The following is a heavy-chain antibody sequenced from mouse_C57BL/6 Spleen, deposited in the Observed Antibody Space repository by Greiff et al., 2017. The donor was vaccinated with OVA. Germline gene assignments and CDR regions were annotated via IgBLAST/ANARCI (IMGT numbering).Heavy chain of an antibody. V-gene: IGHV1-82*01. D-gene: IGHD2-3*01. CDR2: IYPGDGDT. Sequence: QVQLQQSGPELVKPGASVKISCKASGYAFSSSWMNWVKQRPGKGLEWIGRIYPGDGDTNYNGKFKGKATLTADKSSSTAYMQLSSLTSEDSAVYFCAREGYYPYFDYWGQGTTLTVSS. CDR1: GYAFSSSW. J-gene: IGHJ2*01. CDR3: AREGYYPYFDY.